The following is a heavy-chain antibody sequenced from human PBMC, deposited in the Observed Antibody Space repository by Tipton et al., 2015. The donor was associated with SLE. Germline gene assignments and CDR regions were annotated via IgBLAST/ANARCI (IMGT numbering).Heavy chain of an antibody. CDR3: ARGFLGMKAAQYYFDY. Sequence: SLRLSCAASGFTFSDYYMSWIRQAPGKGLEWVSSISSSSDYIYYADSVKGRFTISRDNAKKSLYLQMNSLRAEDTAVYYCARGFLGMKAAQYYFDYWGQGTLVTVSS. CDR1: GFTFSDYY. J-gene: IGHJ4*02. D-gene: IGHD6-25*01. V-gene: IGHV3-11*06. CDR2: ISSSSDYI.